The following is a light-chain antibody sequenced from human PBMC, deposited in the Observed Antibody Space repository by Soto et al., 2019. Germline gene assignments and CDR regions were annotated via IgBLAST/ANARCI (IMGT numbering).Light chain of an antibody. CDR2: RAS. Sequence: VLTRSPGTLTLSPGEGAALSCRASQSVSDYLAWYPQRPGQAPRLLTHRASTRAAGLPDRFSGSGSETDFTLTLRSLQSEDFAVYYCQQYNKSPITFGQGTRLENK. CDR3: QQYNKSPIT. J-gene: IGKJ5*01. V-gene: IGKV3-15*01. CDR1: QSVSDY.